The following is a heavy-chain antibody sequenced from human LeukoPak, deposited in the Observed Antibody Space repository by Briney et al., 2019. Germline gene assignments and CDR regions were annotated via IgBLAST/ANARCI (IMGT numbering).Heavy chain of an antibody. Sequence: SETLSLTCAVSGYPISSGYYWGWIRQPPGKGLEWIGSIYHSGSTYYNPSLKSRVTISVDTSKNQFSLKLSSVTAADTAVYYCARPSIAARSFFDYWGQGTLVTVSS. CDR2: IYHSGST. CDR3: ARPSIAARSFFDY. CDR1: GYPISSGYY. J-gene: IGHJ4*02. V-gene: IGHV4-38-2*01. D-gene: IGHD6-6*01.